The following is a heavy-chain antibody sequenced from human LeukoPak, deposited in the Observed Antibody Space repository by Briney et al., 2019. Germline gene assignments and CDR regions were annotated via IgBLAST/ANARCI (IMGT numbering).Heavy chain of an antibody. CDR1: GGSISSYY. CDR3: ARVSGYVGS. D-gene: IGHD5-12*01. J-gene: IGHJ5*01. CDR2: IYNSGST. V-gene: IGHV4-59*01. Sequence: SETLSLTCIVSGGSISSYYWSWIRQPPGKGLEWIGYIYNSGSTSYNPSLRGRVTISVDTSKNQFSLKLTSVTAADTAVYYCARVSGYVGSWGQGTLVTVSS.